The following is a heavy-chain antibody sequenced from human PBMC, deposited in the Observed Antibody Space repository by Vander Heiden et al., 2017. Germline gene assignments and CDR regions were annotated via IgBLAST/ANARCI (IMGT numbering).Heavy chain of an antibody. V-gene: IGHV3-48*02. J-gene: IGHJ4*02. Sequence: EVQLAESGGGLVQPGGSLRLSCSASGSTFSSYGMNGGRQAPGKGLEWVSYISSSSSTIYYADSVKSRFTISRDNAKNSLYLQMNSLGDEDTAVYYCARYVDTAMAFAYWGQGTLVTVSS. CDR3: ARYVDTAMAFAY. CDR2: ISSSSSTI. D-gene: IGHD5-18*01. CDR1: GSTFSSYG.